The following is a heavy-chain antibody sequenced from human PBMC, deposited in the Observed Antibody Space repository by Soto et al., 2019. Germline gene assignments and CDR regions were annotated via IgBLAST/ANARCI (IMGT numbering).Heavy chain of an antibody. J-gene: IGHJ6*04. V-gene: IGHV3-66*01. CDR3: ARDDVLCEGGRCYGVPVDV. Sequence: EVHLVESGGGLVQPGGSLRLSCAASGFTVSSKYMSWVRQAPGKGLEWVSLIQSGGPTYYADSVKGRFTISRDTSENTLHLQMDSLRAEDTAVYYCARDDVLCEGGRCYGVPVDVWGKGTTVTVSS. D-gene: IGHD2-15*01. CDR2: IQSGGPT. CDR1: GFTVSSKY.